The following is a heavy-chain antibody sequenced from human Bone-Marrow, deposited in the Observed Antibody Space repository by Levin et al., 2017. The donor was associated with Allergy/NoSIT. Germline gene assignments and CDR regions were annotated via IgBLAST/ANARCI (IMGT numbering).Heavy chain of an antibody. CDR2: LHFSGNT. CDR3: ARDLGWGSAPYFDY. CDR1: GFSINNYF. D-gene: IGHD7-27*01. Sequence: SETLSLNCTVSGFSINNYFWSWIRQPPGKGLQLIGNLHFSGNTYYSPSLKGRVSISVDTSNNQFSLKLTSMTAADTAVYYCARDLGWGSAPYFDYWGQGILVTVSS. J-gene: IGHJ4*02. V-gene: IGHV4-59*01.